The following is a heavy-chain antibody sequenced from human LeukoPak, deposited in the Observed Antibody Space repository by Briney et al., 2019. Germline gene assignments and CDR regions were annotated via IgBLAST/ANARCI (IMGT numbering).Heavy chain of an antibody. J-gene: IGHJ3*02. Sequence: GGSLRLSCAASGFTYSNYWMSWVRQAPGKGLEWVANIKQDGSEEYYVDSVKGRFTISRDNAKNSLYLQMNSLRDEDTAVYYCARDVYFAFDIWGQGTMVSVSS. CDR1: GFTYSNYW. D-gene: IGHD5/OR15-5a*01. CDR3: ARDVYFAFDI. V-gene: IGHV3-7*01. CDR2: IKQDGSEE.